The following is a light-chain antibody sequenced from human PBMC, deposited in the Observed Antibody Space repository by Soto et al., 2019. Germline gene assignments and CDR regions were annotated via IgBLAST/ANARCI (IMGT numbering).Light chain of an antibody. CDR2: DAS. J-gene: IGKJ2*01. V-gene: IGKV1-5*01. Sequence: DIQMTQSPSTLSASVGDRVTITCRASQSVTGWLAWYQQKPGEAPKLLIHDASPLASGVPSRVSGSGSVTQFTLTISSLQPDDSATYYCQQYHSYSPYTFGQGTKLEIK. CDR3: QQYHSYSPYT. CDR1: QSVTGW.